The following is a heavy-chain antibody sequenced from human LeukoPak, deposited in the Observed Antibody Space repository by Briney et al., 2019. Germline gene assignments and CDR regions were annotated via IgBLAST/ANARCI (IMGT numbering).Heavy chain of an antibody. J-gene: IGHJ3*02. Sequence: SETLSLTCTVSGGSISSYYWGWIRQPPGKGLEWIGSIYYSGSTYYNPSLKSRVTISVDTSKNQFSLKLSSVTAADTAVYYCARDLPPIVVAADDAFDIWGQGTMVTVSS. CDR3: ARDLPPIVVAADDAFDI. D-gene: IGHD2-15*01. V-gene: IGHV4-39*07. CDR2: IYYSGST. CDR1: GGSISSYY.